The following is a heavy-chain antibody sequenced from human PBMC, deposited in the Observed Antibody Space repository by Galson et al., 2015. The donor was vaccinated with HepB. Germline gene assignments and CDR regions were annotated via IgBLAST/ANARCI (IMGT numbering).Heavy chain of an antibody. J-gene: IGHJ4*02. CDR1: GFTFSSYA. V-gene: IGHV3-64D*06. Sequence: SLRLSCAASGFTFSSYAMHWVRQAPGKGLEYVSAISTYGGSTYYADSVKGRFTISRDNSKNTLYLQMSSLRAEDTAVYYCVKDRRELSMLDYWGQGTLVTVSS. CDR2: ISTYGGST. D-gene: IGHD1-26*01. CDR3: VKDRRELSMLDY.